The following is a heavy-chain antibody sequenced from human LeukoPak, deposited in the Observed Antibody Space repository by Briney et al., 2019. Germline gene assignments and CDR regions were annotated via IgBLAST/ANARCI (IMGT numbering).Heavy chain of an antibody. CDR2: IYHSGSS. V-gene: IGHV4-4*01. CDR3: ARVYIEYKNSDYFYYMDV. Sequence: SGGSLRLSCAASGFTFSSYAMSWVRQAPGKGLEWIGEIYHSGSSKYNPSLKSRVTMSIDRSKNHFSLKLSSVTAAGTAVYFCARVYIEYKNSDYFYYMDVWGKGTTVTVSS. D-gene: IGHD6-6*01. J-gene: IGHJ6*03. CDR1: GFTFSSYAM.